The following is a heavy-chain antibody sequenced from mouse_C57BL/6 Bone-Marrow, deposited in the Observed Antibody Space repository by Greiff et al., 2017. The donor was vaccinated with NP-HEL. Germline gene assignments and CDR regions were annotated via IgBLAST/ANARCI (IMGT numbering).Heavy chain of an antibody. Sequence: QVQLQQSGAELVKPGASVKISCKASGYAFSSYWMNWVKQRPGKGLEWIGQIYPGDGDTNYNGKFKGKATLTADKSSSTAYMQLSSLTSEDSAVYFCARRGNWYYFDYWGQGTTLTVSS. CDR3: ARRGNWYYFDY. V-gene: IGHV1-80*01. CDR1: GYAFSSYW. D-gene: IGHD4-1*01. J-gene: IGHJ2*01. CDR2: IYPGDGDT.